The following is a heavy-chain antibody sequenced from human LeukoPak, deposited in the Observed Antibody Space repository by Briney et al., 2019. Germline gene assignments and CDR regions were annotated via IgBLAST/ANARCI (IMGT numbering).Heavy chain of an antibody. D-gene: IGHD3-16*01. Sequence: SETLSLTCTVSGGSISSGGYYWSWIRQPPGKGLEWIGYIYHSGSTYYNPSLKSRVTISVDRSKNQFSLKLSSVTAADTAVYYCAREDLGWFDPWGQGTLVTVSS. CDR3: AREDLGWFDP. CDR1: GGSISSGGYY. V-gene: IGHV4-30-2*01. J-gene: IGHJ5*02. CDR2: IYHSGST.